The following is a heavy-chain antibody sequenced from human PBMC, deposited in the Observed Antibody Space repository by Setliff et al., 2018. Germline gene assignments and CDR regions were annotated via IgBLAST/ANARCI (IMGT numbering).Heavy chain of an antibody. D-gene: IGHD3-22*01. Sequence: SGPTLVNPTQTLTLTCTFSGFSLSTSGVGVGWIRQPPGKALEWLALIYWDDDKRYSPSLKSRLTITKDTSKNQVVLTMTNMDPVDTATYYCAHRRGDYYDSSGYYVMDVWGKGTTVTVSS. CDR3: AHRRGDYYDSSGYYVMDV. V-gene: IGHV2-5*02. CDR1: GFSLSTSGVG. J-gene: IGHJ6*03. CDR2: IYWDDDK.